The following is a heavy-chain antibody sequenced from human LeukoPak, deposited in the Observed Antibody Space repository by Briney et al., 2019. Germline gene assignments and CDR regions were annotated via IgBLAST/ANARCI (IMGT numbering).Heavy chain of an antibody. J-gene: IGHJ4*02. CDR1: GFTFSSYA. CDR3: AKDSYSSGWEYYFDY. D-gene: IGHD6-19*01. CDR2: ISGSGGST. V-gene: IGHV3-23*01. Sequence: GSLRLSCAASGFTFSSYAMSWVRQAPGKGLEWVSAISGSGGSTYYADSVKGRVTISRDNSKNTLYLQMNSLRVEDTAVYYCAKDSYSSGWEYYFDYWGQGTLVTVSS.